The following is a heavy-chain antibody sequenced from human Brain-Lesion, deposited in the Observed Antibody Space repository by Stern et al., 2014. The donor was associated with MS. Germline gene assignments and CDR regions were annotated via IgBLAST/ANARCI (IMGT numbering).Heavy chain of an antibody. CDR3: ARKTDTAVGGDY. V-gene: IGHV3-53*01. Sequence: EMQLVESGGGLIQPGGSLRLSCAASGFSVSTNFMSWVRQAPGKGLEWVSLMYSRGGTNYADSVKGRFTMSRDSSKNTLYLQMSDLRAEDTAVYYCARKTDTAVGGDYWGPGTLVTVSS. J-gene: IGHJ4*02. CDR1: GFSVSTNF. CDR2: MYSRGGT. D-gene: IGHD5-18*01.